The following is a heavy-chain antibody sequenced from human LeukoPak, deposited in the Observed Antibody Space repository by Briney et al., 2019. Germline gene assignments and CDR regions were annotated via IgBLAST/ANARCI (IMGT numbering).Heavy chain of an antibody. CDR1: GYTFTVHY. Sequence: GASVKVPCKASGYTFTVHYLHWLRQAPGQGLEWMGWIKPDSGATNFAQNFQGRVTMTSDTSINTAYMELSSLTSDDTAMYYCARDHDYGPDYWGQGTLVTVSA. CDR3: ARDHDYGPDY. V-gene: IGHV1-2*02. D-gene: IGHD4/OR15-4a*01. J-gene: IGHJ4*02. CDR2: IKPDSGAT.